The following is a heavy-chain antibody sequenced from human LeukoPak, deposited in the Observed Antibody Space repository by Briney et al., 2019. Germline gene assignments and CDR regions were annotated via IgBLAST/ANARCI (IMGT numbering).Heavy chain of an antibody. Sequence: SQTLSFTCTVSGGSISSGDYYWSWIRQPPGKGLEWIGYIYYSGSTYYNPSLKSRVTISVDTSKNQFSLKLSSVTAADTAVYYCAREGEDGELDYWGQGTLVTVSS. J-gene: IGHJ4*02. CDR1: GGSISSGDYY. V-gene: IGHV4-30-4*01. D-gene: IGHD4-17*01. CDR3: AREGEDGELDY. CDR2: IYYSGST.